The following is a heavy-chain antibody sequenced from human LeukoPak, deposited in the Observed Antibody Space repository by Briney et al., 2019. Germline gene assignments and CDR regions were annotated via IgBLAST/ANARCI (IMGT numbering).Heavy chain of an antibody. V-gene: IGHV3-30*18. J-gene: IGHJ6*04. CDR3: AKGDIVVVPAVKLRVGMDV. Sequence: GRSLRLSCAASGFTFSSYGMHWVRQAPGKGLEWVAVISYDGSNKYYADSVKGRFTISRDNSKNTLHLQMNSLRAEDTAVYYCAKGDIVVVPAVKLRVGMDVWGKGTTVTVSS. CDR1: GFTFSSYG. CDR2: ISYDGSNK. D-gene: IGHD2-2*01.